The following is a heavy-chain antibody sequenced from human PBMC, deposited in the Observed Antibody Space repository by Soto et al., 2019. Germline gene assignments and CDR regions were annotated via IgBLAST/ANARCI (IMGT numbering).Heavy chain of an antibody. J-gene: IGHJ2*01. CDR1: GGSISSYY. Sequence: QVQLQESGPGLVKPSETLSLTCTVSGGSISSYYWSWIRQPPGKGLEWIGYIEYSGSTNYNPSLKSRVNISVDTSKNQCSLKLSSVTAADTAVYYCAREDRYFDLGGRGTLVTVSS. CDR3: AREDRYFDL. CDR2: IEYSGST. V-gene: IGHV4-59*01.